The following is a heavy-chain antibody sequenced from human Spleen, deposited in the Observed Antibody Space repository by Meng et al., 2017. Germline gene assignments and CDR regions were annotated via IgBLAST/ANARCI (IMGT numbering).Heavy chain of an antibody. J-gene: IGHJ4*02. D-gene: IGHD2-15*01. V-gene: IGHV3-23*01. CDR1: GFTFSSYA. Sequence: GSLKISCAASGFTFSSYAMTWVRQAPGKGLEWVSTISNTGGSTYYADSVKGRFTISRDNSKNTLYLQMNSLRAEDTAVYYCAKDNGLDYSFYYWGQGTLVTVSS. CDR2: ISNTGGST. CDR3: AKDNGLDYSFYY.